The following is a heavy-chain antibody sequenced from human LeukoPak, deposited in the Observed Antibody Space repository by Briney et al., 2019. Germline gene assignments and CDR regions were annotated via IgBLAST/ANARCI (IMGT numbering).Heavy chain of an antibody. D-gene: IGHD3-9*01. CDR1: GFPFSDHY. J-gene: IGHJ4*02. CDR3: ARTYYDILTSIRDFDY. CDR2: TSNKARSYTT. V-gene: IGHV3-72*01. Sequence: GGFLRLSCAASGFPFSDHYIDWVRQAPGRGLEWVGRTSNKARSYTTDYAASVKGRFTISRDDSKKSVYLQMNSLKTEDTAVYYCARTYYDILTSIRDFDYWGQGTLVTVSS.